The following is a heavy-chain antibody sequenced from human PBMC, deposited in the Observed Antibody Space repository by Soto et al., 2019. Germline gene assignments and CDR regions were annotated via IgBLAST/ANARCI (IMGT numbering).Heavy chain of an antibody. CDR3: TTGGYDFWSGYAQYYYYYMDV. J-gene: IGHJ6*03. D-gene: IGHD3-3*01. CDR2: IKSRTDGGTT. CDR1: GFTFSNAW. Sequence: VGSLRLSCAASGFTFSNAWMSWVRQAPGKGLEWVGRIKSRTDGGTTDYAAPVKGRFTISRDDSKNTLYLQMNSLKTEDTAVYYCTTGGYDFWSGYAQYYYYYMDVWGKGTTVPVSS. V-gene: IGHV3-15*01.